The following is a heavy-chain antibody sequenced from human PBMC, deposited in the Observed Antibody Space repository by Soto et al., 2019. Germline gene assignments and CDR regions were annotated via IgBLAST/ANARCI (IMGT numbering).Heavy chain of an antibody. D-gene: IGHD6-13*01. CDR2: IYDSGST. J-gene: IGHJ4*02. CDR1: TGSISGYF. CDR3: ARWWSSSWPY. V-gene: IGHV4-59*01. Sequence: SETLSLTCIVSTGSISGYFWSWIRQPPGKGLEWIAFIYDSGSTNYNPSLKSRVSTSVGTSKNQFSLNLSSLTAADTAVYYCARWWSSSWPYWVQGNPVTVPS.